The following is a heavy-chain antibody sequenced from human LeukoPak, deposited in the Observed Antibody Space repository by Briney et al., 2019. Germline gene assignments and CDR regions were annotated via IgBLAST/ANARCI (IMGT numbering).Heavy chain of an antibody. CDR1: GGSISSGGYY. V-gene: IGHV4-31*03. CDR3: ARVMSYDFWSGYFNWFDP. Sequence: SETLSLTCTVSGGSISSGGYYWSWIRRHPGKGLEWIGYIYYSGSTYYNPSLKSRVTISVDTSKNQFSLKLSSVTAADTAVYYCARVMSYDFWSGYFNWFDPWGQGTLVTVSS. D-gene: IGHD3-3*01. CDR2: IYYSGST. J-gene: IGHJ5*02.